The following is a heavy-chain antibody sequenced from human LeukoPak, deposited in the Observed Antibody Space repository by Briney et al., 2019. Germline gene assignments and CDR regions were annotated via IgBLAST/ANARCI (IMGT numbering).Heavy chain of an antibody. Sequence: GGSLRLSCAASGFTFSSYAMYWVRQAPGKGLEWVAVISYDGSNKYYADSVKGRFTISRDNSKNTLYLQMNSLRAEDTAVYYCARDRLAAANWFDPWGQGILVTVSS. CDR1: GFTFSSYA. D-gene: IGHD6-13*01. CDR2: ISYDGSNK. CDR3: ARDRLAAANWFDP. J-gene: IGHJ5*02. V-gene: IGHV3-30-3*01.